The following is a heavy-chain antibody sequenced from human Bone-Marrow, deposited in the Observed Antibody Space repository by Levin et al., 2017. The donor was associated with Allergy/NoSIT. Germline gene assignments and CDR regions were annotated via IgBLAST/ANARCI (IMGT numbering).Heavy chain of an antibody. D-gene: IGHD2-2*01. Sequence: GGSLRLSCAASGFTVSSNYMSWVRQAPGKGLEWVSVIYSGGSTYYADSVKGRFTISRDNSKNTLYLQMNSLRAEDTAVYYCARAVYCSSTSCYENNWFDPWGQGTLVTVSS. J-gene: IGHJ5*02. CDR3: ARAVYCSSTSCYENNWFDP. V-gene: IGHV3-53*01. CDR2: IYSGGST. CDR1: GFTVSSNY.